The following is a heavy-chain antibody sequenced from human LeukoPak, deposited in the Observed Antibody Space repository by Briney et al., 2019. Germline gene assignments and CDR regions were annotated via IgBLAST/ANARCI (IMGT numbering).Heavy chain of an antibody. D-gene: IGHD1-26*01. CDR1: RFTFSSYA. J-gene: IGHJ4*02. Sequence: PGGSLRLSCAASRFTFSSYAMSWVRQAPGKGLEWVSAISGSGGSTYYADSVKGRFTISRDNSKSTLYLQMNSLRAEDTAVYYCAKDRVGDTYFDYWGQGTLVTVSS. CDR3: AKDRVGDTYFDY. V-gene: IGHV3-23*01. CDR2: ISGSGGST.